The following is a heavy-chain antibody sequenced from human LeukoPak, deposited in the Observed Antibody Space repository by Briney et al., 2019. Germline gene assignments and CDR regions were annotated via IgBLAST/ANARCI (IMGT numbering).Heavy chain of an antibody. J-gene: IGHJ4*02. D-gene: IGHD3-22*01. CDR2: IYSGGST. CDR3: ARERDSSGYYQMDY. V-gene: IGHV3-66*01. CDR1: GFTVSSNY. Sequence: GGSLRLSCAASGFTVSSNYMSWVRQAPGKGLEWVSVIYSGGSTYYADSVKGRFTISRDNSKNTLYLQMNSLRAEDTAVYYCARERDSSGYYQMDYWGQGTLVTVSS.